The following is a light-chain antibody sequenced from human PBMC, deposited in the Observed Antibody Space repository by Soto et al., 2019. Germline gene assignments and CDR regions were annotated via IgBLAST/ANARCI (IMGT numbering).Light chain of an antibody. V-gene: IGKV3-15*01. CDR1: QSAGSD. CDR3: QQYNDWWT. Sequence: EIVMTQSPATLSVSPGERATLSCRASQSAGSDLAWYQQKRGQAPRLLIYGASTRATGIPARFSGSGSGTEFTLTISSLQSEDFGIYYCQQYNDWWTFGQGTKVEIK. J-gene: IGKJ1*01. CDR2: GAS.